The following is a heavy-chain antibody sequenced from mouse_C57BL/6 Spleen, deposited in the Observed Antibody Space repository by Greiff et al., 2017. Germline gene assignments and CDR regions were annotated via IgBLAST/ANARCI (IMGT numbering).Heavy chain of an antibody. V-gene: IGHV14-1*01. CDR2: IDPEDGDT. Sequence: EVQLQQSGAELVRPGASVKLSCTASGFNIKDYYMHWVKQRPEQGLEWIGRIDPEDGDTEYAPKFQGKATMTADTSSNTGYLQLSSLTSEDTAVYYCTTNYYGSSYAMDYWGQGTSVTVSS. D-gene: IGHD1-1*01. CDR1: GFNIKDYY. CDR3: TTNYYGSSYAMDY. J-gene: IGHJ4*01.